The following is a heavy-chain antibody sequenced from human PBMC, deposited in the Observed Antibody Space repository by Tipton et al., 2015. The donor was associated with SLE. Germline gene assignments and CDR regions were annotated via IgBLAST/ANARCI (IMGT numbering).Heavy chain of an antibody. D-gene: IGHD1/OR15-1a*01. V-gene: IGHV3-33*08. CDR1: GFTFSSYG. CDR2: IWYDGSNK. CDR3: GTRGGRPDDY. J-gene: IGHJ4*02. Sequence: SLRLSCAASGFTFSSYGMHWVRQAPGKGLEWVAVIWYDGSNKYYADSVKGRFSISRDNSRDTLFLQMRSLRAEDTALYYCGTRGGRPDDYWGPGTLVTVSS.